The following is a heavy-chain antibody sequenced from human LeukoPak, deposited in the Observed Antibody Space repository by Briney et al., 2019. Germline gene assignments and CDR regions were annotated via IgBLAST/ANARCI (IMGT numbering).Heavy chain of an antibody. V-gene: IGHV3-23*01. CDR1: GFTFSSYA. CDR3: ARGAYFDY. CDR2: ISGSGDNT. J-gene: IGHJ4*02. Sequence: GGSLRLSCAASGFTFSSYAMNWGRQVPGKGLEWVSGISGSGDNTYYADSVKGRFTISRDNAKNSLFLQMNSLRAEDTAVFYCARGAYFDYWGQGTLVTVSS. D-gene: IGHD1-26*01.